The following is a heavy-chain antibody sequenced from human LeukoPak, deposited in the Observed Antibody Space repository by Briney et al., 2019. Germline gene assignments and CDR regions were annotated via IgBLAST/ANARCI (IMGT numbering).Heavy chain of an antibody. J-gene: IGHJ3*02. CDR1: GFTFSSYW. V-gene: IGHV3-7*01. Sequence: GGSLRLSCAASGFTFSSYWMSWVRQAPGKGLEWVANIKQDGSEKYYVDSVKGRFTISRDNAKNSLYLQMNSLRAEDTAVYYCARDPSRCSGSYWAFDIWGQGTMVTVSS. CDR2: IKQDGSEK. CDR3: ARDPSRCSGSYWAFDI. D-gene: IGHD1-26*01.